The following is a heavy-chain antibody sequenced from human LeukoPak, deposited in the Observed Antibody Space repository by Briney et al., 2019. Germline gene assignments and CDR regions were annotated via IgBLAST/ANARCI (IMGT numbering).Heavy chain of an antibody. CDR1: GFTFSSYW. CDR3: AAYCSSTSCPNWFDP. CDR2: ISNSGNTI. J-gene: IGHJ5*02. V-gene: IGHV3-48*04. Sequence: GGSLRLSCAASGFTFSSYWMSWVRQAPRKGLEWISYISNSGNTIYYADSVKGRFTISRDNPKNSLYLQMNSLRAEDTALYYCAAYCSSTSCPNWFDPWGEGTLVTVSS. D-gene: IGHD2-2*01.